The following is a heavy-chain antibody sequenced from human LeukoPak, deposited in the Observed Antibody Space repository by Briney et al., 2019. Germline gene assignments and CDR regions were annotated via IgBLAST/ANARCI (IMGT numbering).Heavy chain of an antibody. Sequence: PSETLSLTCAVYGGSFSGYYWSWIRQPPGKGLEWIGEINHSGSTNYNPSLKSRVTISVDTSKNQFSLKLSSVTAADTAVYYCARGNSRITIFGVESNWFDPWGQGTLVTVSS. D-gene: IGHD3-3*01. J-gene: IGHJ5*02. CDR2: INHSGST. V-gene: IGHV4-34*01. CDR1: GGSFSGYY. CDR3: ARGNSRITIFGVESNWFDP.